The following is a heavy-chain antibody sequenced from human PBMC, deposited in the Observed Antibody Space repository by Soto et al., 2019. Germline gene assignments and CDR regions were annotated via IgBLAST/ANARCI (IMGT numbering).Heavy chain of an antibody. Sequence: LRLSCAASGFTFSSYAMHWVRQAPGKGLEWVAVISYDGSNKYYADSVKGRFTISRDNSKNTLYLQMNSLRAEDTAVYYCALLGTSHFDYWGQGTLVTVSS. D-gene: IGHD2-2*01. CDR1: GFTFSSYA. V-gene: IGHV3-30-3*01. CDR3: ALLGTSHFDY. CDR2: ISYDGSNK. J-gene: IGHJ4*02.